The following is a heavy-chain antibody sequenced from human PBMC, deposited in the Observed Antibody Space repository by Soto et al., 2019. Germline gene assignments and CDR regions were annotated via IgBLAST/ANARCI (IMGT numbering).Heavy chain of an antibody. CDR2: ISFNGGTR. Sequence: GGSLRLSCAASGFTFSNYAMAWVRQAPGKGLEWVSIISFNGGTRYYADSVKGRFTISRDNSKNTLSLQMSSLGAEDTAMYYCAKGNKSSGFDPWGQGTLVTVSS. D-gene: IGHD3-10*01. CDR1: GFTFSNYA. J-gene: IGHJ5*02. V-gene: IGHV3-23*01. CDR3: AKGNKSSGFDP.